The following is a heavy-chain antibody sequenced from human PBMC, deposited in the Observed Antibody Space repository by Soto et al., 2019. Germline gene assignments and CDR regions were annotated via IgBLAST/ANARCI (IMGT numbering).Heavy chain of an antibody. D-gene: IGHD3-10*01. CDR3: ARDGYDGSGSPYPAY. CDR1: GGSMIEYL. V-gene: IGHV4-59*01. J-gene: IGHJ4*02. Sequence: TSETLSLTCSVSGGSMIEYLCSCIRHSAGKGLEWIGYIYYLGSTDYNPSLKSRVTISVDMSKRQFSLRLTSVTAADTAVYYCARDGYDGSGSPYPAYWGPGTQVTVSS. CDR2: IYYLGST.